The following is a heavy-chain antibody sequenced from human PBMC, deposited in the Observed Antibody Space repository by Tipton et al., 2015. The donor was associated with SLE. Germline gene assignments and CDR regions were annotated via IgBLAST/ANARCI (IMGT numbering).Heavy chain of an antibody. CDR1: GFTFSSYW. CDR3: AKGGAVAATAFDY. J-gene: IGHJ4*02. V-gene: IGHV3-23*01. Sequence: SLRLSCAASGFTFSSYWMHWVRQAPGKGLDWVSTISNSGGGTFYADSVKGRFTISSDSSKNTLSLQMASLRADDTAVYYCAKGGAVAATAFDYWGQGTLVTVSS. CDR2: ISNSGGGT. D-gene: IGHD6-19*01.